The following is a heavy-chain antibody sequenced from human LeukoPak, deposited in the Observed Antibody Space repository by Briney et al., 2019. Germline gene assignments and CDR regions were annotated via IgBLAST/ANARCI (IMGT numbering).Heavy chain of an antibody. CDR3: ARGWLAETMVVTPYNY. CDR2: IIPIFGTA. Sequence: GASVKVSCKASGYTFTSYAISWVRQAPGQGLEWMGGIIPIFGTANYAQKFQGRVTITAVESMSTAYMELSSLRSEDTAVYYCARGWLAETMVVTPYNYWGQGTLVTVSS. J-gene: IGHJ4*02. V-gene: IGHV1-69*13. D-gene: IGHD4-23*01. CDR1: GYTFTSYA.